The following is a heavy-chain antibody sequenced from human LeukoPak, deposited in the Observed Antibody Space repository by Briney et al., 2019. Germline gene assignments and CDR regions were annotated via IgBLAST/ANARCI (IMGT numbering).Heavy chain of an antibody. CDR3: AKAGLKPGKSSIAARPIWFDP. J-gene: IGHJ5*02. CDR2: ISGSGGST. V-gene: IGHV3-23*01. CDR1: GFTFSSYA. Sequence: GGSLRLSCAASGFTFSSYAMSWVRQAPGKGLEWVSAISGSGGSTYYADSVKGRFTISRDNSKNTLYLQMNSLRAEDTAVYYCAKAGLKPGKSSIAARPIWFDPWGQGTLVTVSS. D-gene: IGHD6-6*01.